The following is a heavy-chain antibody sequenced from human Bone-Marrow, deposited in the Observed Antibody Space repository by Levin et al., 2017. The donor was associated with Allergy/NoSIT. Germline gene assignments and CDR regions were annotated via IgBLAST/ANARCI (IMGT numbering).Heavy chain of an antibody. D-gene: IGHD5-12*01. CDR1: GIRVRNNH. CDR3: ARGYKSGLSFG. CDR2: IYSGGDT. Sequence: LSLPCAASGIRVRNNHMSWVRQAPGKGLECVAGIYSGGDTYQSDSVKSRFTVSRDNSKNTVYLHMSNLRGDDTAVYYCARGYKSGLSFGWGQGTLVTVSS. V-gene: IGHV3-66*01. J-gene: IGHJ4*02.